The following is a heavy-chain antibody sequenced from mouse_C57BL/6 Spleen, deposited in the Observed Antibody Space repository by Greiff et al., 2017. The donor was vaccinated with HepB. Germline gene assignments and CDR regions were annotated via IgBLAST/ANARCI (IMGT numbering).Heavy chain of an antibody. CDR1: GYTFTDYE. CDR2: IDPETGGT. CDR3: TREGAVYYAMDY. J-gene: IGHJ4*01. Sequence: VQLQQSGAELVRPGASVTLSCKASGYTFTDYEMHWVKQTPVHGLEWIGAIDPETGGTAYNQKFKGKAILTADKSSSTAYMELRSLTSEDSAVYYCTREGAVYYAMDYWGQGTSVTVSS. V-gene: IGHV1-15*01.